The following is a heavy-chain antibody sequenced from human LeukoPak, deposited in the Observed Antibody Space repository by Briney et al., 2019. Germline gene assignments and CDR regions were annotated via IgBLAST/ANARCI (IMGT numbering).Heavy chain of an antibody. V-gene: IGHV4-39*07. CDR1: GGSISSSSYY. CDR2: IYYSGST. D-gene: IGHD2-21*01. J-gene: IGHJ4*02. CDR3: ARAPLPSILWPHFDY. Sequence: PSETLSLTCTVSGGSISSSSYYWGWIRQPPGKGLEWIGSIYYSGSTYYNPSLKSRVTISVDTSKNQFSLKLSSVTAADTAVYYCARAPLPSILWPHFDYWGQGTLVTVSS.